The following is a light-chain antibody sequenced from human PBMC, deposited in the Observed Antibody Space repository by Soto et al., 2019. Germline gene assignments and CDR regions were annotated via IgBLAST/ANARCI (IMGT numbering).Light chain of an antibody. J-gene: IGKJ1*01. CDR1: RTVHSN. CDR3: QQYNNWPRT. V-gene: IGKV3-15*01. Sequence: EIVMTQSSATVSVSPGDRVTLSCRASRTVHSNVAWYQHKPGQAPRLLIYGASFRATGMPARFSGSGFGTEFTLTISSLQSEDFAVYYCQQYNNWPRTFGQGTKVEV. CDR2: GAS.